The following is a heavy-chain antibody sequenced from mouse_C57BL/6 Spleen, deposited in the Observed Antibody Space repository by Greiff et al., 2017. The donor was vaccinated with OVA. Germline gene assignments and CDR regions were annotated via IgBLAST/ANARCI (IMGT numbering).Heavy chain of an antibody. V-gene: IGHV5-9-1*02. J-gene: IGHJ3*01. D-gene: IGHD1-1*01. Sequence: EVMLVESGEGLVKPGGSLKLSCAASGFTFSSYAMSWVRQTPEKRLEWVAYISSGGDYIYYADTVKGRFTISRDNARNTLYLQMSSLKSEDTAMYYCTREDYGSSLAYWGQGTLVTVSA. CDR1: GFTFSSYA. CDR3: TREDYGSSLAY. CDR2: ISSGGDYI.